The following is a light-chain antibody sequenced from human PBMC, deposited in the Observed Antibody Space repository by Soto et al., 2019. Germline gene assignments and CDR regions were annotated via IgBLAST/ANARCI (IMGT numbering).Light chain of an antibody. CDR2: DDN. Sequence: SLVTQAPYVSAAPGQKFTISCSGSSSNIGGNSVSWYQQLPGTAPKLLIYDDNKRPSGIPDRFSGSKSGTSATLGITGFQTGDEADYYCGSWDSSLSAYVFGTGTKVTVL. CDR1: SSNIGGNS. V-gene: IGLV1-51*01. CDR3: GSWDSSLSAYV. J-gene: IGLJ1*01.